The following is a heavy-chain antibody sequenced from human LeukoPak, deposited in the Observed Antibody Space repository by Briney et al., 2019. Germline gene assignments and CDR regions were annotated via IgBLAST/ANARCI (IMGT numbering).Heavy chain of an antibody. Sequence: PGGSLRLSCAASGFIFGEYAMHWVRQAPGKGLEWVSGLSWNSASLDYVDSVKGRFTISRDNAKNSLYLQMNSLGAEDTALYYCAKGRGGSRKFDAFDIWGQGTMVTVSS. J-gene: IGHJ3*02. CDR1: GFIFGEYA. CDR3: AKGRGGSRKFDAFDI. D-gene: IGHD2-15*01. CDR2: LSWNSASL. V-gene: IGHV3-9*01.